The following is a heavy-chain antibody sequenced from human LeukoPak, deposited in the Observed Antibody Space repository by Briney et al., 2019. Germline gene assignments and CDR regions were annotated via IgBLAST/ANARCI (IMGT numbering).Heavy chain of an antibody. Sequence: GASVKVSCKASGYTFTSYGISWVRQAPGQGLEWMGWISAYNGNTNYAQKLQGRVTMTTDTSTSTAYMELRSLRSDDTAVYYCARDYYDSSGYPHDALDIWGQGTMVTVSS. CDR1: GYTFTSYG. D-gene: IGHD3-22*01. J-gene: IGHJ3*02. CDR3: ARDYYDSSGYPHDALDI. V-gene: IGHV1-18*01. CDR2: ISAYNGNT.